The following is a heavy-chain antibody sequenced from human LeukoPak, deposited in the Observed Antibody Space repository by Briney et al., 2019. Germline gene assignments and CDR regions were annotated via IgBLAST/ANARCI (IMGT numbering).Heavy chain of an antibody. D-gene: IGHD6-13*01. CDR3: ARDQGVAAGKYFDY. J-gene: IGHJ4*02. Sequence: SETLSLTCAVSGGSISSSNWWSWVRQPPGKGLEWIGEIYHSGSTNYNPSLKSRVTISVDKSKNQFSLKLSSVTAADTAVYYCARDQGVAAGKYFDYWGQGTLVTVSS. V-gene: IGHV4-4*02. CDR1: GGSISSSNW. CDR2: IYHSGST.